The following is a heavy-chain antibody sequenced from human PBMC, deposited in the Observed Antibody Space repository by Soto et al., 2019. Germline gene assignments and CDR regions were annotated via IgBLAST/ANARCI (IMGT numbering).Heavy chain of an antibody. CDR1: GFTVSTKY. D-gene: IGHD3-16*01. V-gene: IGHV3-66*01. CDR3: ARDPWAADY. Sequence: GGSLRLSCAASGFTVSTKYMSWVRQAPGKGLEWVSVIYSGGSTFYANSVRGRLTISRDNSKNTVNLQMNSLRAEDTAVYYCARDPWAADYWGQGTLVTVSS. CDR2: IYSGGST. J-gene: IGHJ4*02.